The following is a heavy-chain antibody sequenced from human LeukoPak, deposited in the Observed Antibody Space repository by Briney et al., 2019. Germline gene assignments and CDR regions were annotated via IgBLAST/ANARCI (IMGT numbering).Heavy chain of an antibody. CDR3: ARLFDSGSYYRYYYYMDV. V-gene: IGHV1-18*01. CDR2: ISPYNGNT. CDR1: GYSFTRYG. D-gene: IGHD1-26*01. Sequence: ASVKVSCKASGYSFTRYGISWVRQSPGQALEWMGWISPYNGNTKYAQKLQGRVTMTTDTSTSTAHMELRSLRSDDTAVYYCARLFDSGSYYRYYYYMDVWGKGTTVTVSS. J-gene: IGHJ6*03.